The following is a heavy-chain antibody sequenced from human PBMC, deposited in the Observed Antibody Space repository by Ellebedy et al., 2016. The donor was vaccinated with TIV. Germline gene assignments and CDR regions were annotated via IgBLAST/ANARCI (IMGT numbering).Heavy chain of an antibody. CDR1: GGSISGHY. CDR3: ARYCSGGSCYHDAFDI. J-gene: IGHJ3*02. D-gene: IGHD2-15*01. Sequence: SETLSLTCTVSGGSISGHYWSWIRQSPGKGLEWIGFIHYSGTTTYNPSLNSRVTMSVDTSKNQFSLRLSSVTAADTAVYYCARYCSGGSCYHDAFDIWGQGTMVTVSS. CDR2: IHYSGTT. V-gene: IGHV4-59*11.